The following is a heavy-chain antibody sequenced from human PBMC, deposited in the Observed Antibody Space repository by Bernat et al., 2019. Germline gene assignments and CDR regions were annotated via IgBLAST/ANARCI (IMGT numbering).Heavy chain of an antibody. J-gene: IGHJ4*02. CDR3: AKDRHEEIAAAATMCDY. Sequence: QVQLVESGGGVVQPGRSLRLSCAASGFTFSSYGMHWVRQAPGKGLEWVAVISYDGSNKYYADSVKGRFTISRDNSKNTLYLQVSSLRAEDTAVYYCAKDRHEEIAAAATMCDYWGQGTLVTVSS. D-gene: IGHD6-13*01. CDR2: ISYDGSNK. V-gene: IGHV3-30*18. CDR1: GFTFSSYG.